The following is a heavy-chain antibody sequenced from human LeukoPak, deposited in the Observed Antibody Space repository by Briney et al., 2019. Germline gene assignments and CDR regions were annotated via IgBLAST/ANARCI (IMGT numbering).Heavy chain of an antibody. D-gene: IGHD3-10*01. CDR3: ARHKGFGEFDI. CDR1: GGSISTSNYY. J-gene: IGHJ3*02. Sequence: SETLSLTCTVSGGSISTSNYYWGWIRQPPGKGLEWIGTIYYTGSTYYNPSLKSRVTISVDTSKNQFSLKLSSVTAADTAVYYCARHKGFGEFDIWGQGTMVTVSS. V-gene: IGHV4-39*01. CDR2: IYYTGST.